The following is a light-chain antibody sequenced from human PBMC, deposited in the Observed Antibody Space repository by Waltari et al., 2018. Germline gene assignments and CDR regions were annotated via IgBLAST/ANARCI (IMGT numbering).Light chain of an antibody. CDR3: QTGDSSGSYKV. CDR1: ALPNQY. V-gene: IGLV3-25*03. Sequence: SYELTQPPSVSVSPGQTARITCSGDALPNQYAYWYQQKPGKAPVLVIYKVMERPSGIPERFSGSSAGTTVTLTISGVQAEDEGDYYCQTGDSSGSYKVFGGGTKLTVL. J-gene: IGLJ3*02. CDR2: KVM.